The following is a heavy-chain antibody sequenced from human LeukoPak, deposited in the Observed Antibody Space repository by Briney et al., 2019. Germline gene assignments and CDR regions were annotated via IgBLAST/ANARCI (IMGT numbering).Heavy chain of an antibody. CDR2: INSDGSST. V-gene: IGHV3-74*01. J-gene: IGHJ6*02. CDR1: GFTFSSYW. Sequence: PGGSLRLSCAASGFTFSSYWMHWVRQAPGKGLVWVSRINSDGSSTSYADSVKGRFTISRDNSKNTLYLQMNSLRAEDTAVYYCAKDLVKRTAGTGNYGMDVWGQGTTVTVSS. CDR3: AKDLVKRTAGTGNYGMDV. D-gene: IGHD6-13*01.